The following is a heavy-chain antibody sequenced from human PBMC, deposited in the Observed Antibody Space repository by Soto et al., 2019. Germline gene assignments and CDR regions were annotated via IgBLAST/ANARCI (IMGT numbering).Heavy chain of an antibody. J-gene: IGHJ5*02. CDR1: GGSISSGGYD. Sequence: QVQLQESGPGLVKPSQTLSLTCTVSGGSISSGGYDWSWIRQHPGKGLEWIVYIYYSKSTYYNPSLQRRVTISLDTSNNQFSLKLTSVTAADTAVYYCARSVFPWGQGTLVTVSS. V-gene: IGHV4-31*03. CDR3: ARSVFP. CDR2: IYYSKST.